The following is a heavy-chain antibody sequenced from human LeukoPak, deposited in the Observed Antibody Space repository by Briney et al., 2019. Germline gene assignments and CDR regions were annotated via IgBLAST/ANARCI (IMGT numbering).Heavy chain of an antibody. D-gene: IGHD3-10*01. CDR1: GYTFTSYY. CDR2: INPSGGST. CDR3: ARAFMVRGVITSFDY. Sequence: ASVKVSCKASGYTFTSYYMHWVRQAPGQGLEWMGIINPSGGSTSYAQKFQGRVTMTRDTSTSTVYMELSSLRSEDTAVYYCARAFMVRGVITSFDYWGQGTLVTVSS. V-gene: IGHV1-46*01. J-gene: IGHJ4*01.